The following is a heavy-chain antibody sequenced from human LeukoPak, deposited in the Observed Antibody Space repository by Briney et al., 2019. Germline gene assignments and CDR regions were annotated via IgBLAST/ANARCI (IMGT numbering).Heavy chain of an antibody. Sequence: GESLKISCKGSGYTFTNYWIAWVRQMPGKGLEWMGIIYSGDSDTRYSPSFQGQVTISADKSISTAYLQWSSLQASDTAMYYCARQSYGSPTGLCGQGTLVTVSS. D-gene: IGHD3-10*01. CDR1: GYTFTNYW. V-gene: IGHV5-51*01. CDR3: ARQSYGSPTGL. CDR2: IYSGDSDT. J-gene: IGHJ4*02.